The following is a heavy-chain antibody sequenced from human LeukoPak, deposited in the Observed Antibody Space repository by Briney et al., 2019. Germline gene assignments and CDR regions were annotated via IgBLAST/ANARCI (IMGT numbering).Heavy chain of an antibody. CDR1: GYTFTGYY. CDR2: INPNSGGT. CDR3: ARSTDDFWSGERHWYFDL. Sequence: GASVKDSCKASGYTFTGYYMHWVRQAPGQGLEWMGWINPNSGGTNYAQKFQGRVTMTRDTSISTAYMELSRLRSDDTAVYYCARSTDDFWSGERHWYFDLWGRGTPVSVSS. V-gene: IGHV1-2*02. D-gene: IGHD3-3*01. J-gene: IGHJ2*01.